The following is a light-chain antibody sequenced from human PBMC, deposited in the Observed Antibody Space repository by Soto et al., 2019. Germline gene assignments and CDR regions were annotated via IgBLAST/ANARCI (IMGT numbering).Light chain of an antibody. CDR3: QQSYSTPT. CDR2: AAS. Sequence: DGQMIQSPSSLSASVGDRFTIACRASESVSSYLNWYQQKPGKAAELLIYAASSLQSGVPSRFSGSGSGADFTLTISSLQPEDFATYYCQQSYSTPTFGQGTRLEIK. J-gene: IGKJ5*01. CDR1: ESVSSY. V-gene: IGKV1-39*01.